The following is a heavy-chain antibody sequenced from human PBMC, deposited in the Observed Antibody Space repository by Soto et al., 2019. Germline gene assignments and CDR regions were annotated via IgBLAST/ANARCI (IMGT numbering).Heavy chain of an antibody. CDR3: AKDAFLEWLYAY. CDR1: GFTFVNFA. J-gene: IGHJ4*02. Sequence: LRHAYAASGFTFVNFAMRRVIQAPVKGLEWVSAISGSGGSTYYADSVKGRFTISRDNSKNTLYLQMNRLRAEDTVVYYCAKDAFLEWLYAYWGQGTLVTVSS. D-gene: IGHD3-3*01. CDR2: ISGSGGST. V-gene: IGHV3-23*01.